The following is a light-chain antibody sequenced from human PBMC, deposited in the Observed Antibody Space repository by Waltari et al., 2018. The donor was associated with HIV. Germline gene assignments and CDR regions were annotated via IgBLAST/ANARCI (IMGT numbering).Light chain of an antibody. Sequence: EVVLTQSPGTLSLSPGERATLSCRASQRVSSTFLAWYQQTPGQVPRLLIYAASSRATGIPDRFSGSGSGTDFTLTISRLEPEDFAVYYCQQYGGSPPVTFGQGTRLEIK. J-gene: IGKJ5*01. CDR2: AAS. V-gene: IGKV3-20*01. CDR1: QRVSSTF. CDR3: QQYGGSPPVT.